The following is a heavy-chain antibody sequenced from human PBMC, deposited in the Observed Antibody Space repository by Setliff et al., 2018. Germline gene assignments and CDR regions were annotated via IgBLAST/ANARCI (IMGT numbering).Heavy chain of an antibody. J-gene: IGHJ5*02. Sequence: SETLSLTCAVYGGSFSGYHWSWIRQPPGKGLEWIGEISHSGDPNYNPSLKSRVTISEDTSKNQFSLKLSSVTAADTAVYYCAREGRFHWFDPWGQGTLVTVS. CDR3: AREGRFHWFDP. CDR2: ISHSGDP. V-gene: IGHV4-34*01. D-gene: IGHD4-17*01. CDR1: GGSFSGYH.